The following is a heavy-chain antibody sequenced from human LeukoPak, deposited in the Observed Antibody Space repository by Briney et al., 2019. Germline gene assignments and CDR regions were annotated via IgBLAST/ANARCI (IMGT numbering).Heavy chain of an antibody. J-gene: IGHJ4*02. CDR3: AREWGMFYYDSTGYYYLDY. CDR2: INHSGGT. Sequence: SETLSLTCAVSGGSFSGYYWSWIRQPPGKGLEWVGEINHSGGTNYNPSPKRRVTISVDTSKNQSYLKLSSVTAGDTAVYYCAREWGMFYYDSTGYYYLDYWGQGTLVTVSS. D-gene: IGHD3-22*01. V-gene: IGHV4-34*01. CDR1: GGSFSGYY.